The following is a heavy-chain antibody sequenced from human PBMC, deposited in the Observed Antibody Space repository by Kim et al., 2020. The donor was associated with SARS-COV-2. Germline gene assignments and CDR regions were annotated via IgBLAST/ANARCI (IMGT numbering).Heavy chain of an antibody. CDR2: INHSGST. J-gene: IGHJ4*02. D-gene: IGHD3-22*01. V-gene: IGHV4-34*01. Sequence: SETLSLTCAVYGGSFSGYYWSWIRQPPGKGLEWIGEINHSGSTNYNPSLKSRVTISVDTSKNQFSLKLSSVTAADTAVYYCARGLRYYDSSGFRPYYFDYWGQGTLVTVSS. CDR1: GGSFSGYY. CDR3: ARGLRYYDSSGFRPYYFDY.